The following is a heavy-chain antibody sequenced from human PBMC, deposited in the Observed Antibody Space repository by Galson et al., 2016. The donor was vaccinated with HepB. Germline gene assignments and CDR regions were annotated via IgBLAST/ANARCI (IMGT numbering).Heavy chain of an antibody. CDR3: ARSYSSGRYVDYYYGMDV. CDR1: GFTFSDYY. J-gene: IGHJ6*02. D-gene: IGHD6-19*01. Sequence: SLRLSCAASGFTFSDYYMSWIRQAPGKGLEWVSYITSSSSYTSHADSVKGRFTISRDNTKNLLYLQMTSLRAEDTAVYYCARSYSSGRYVDYYYGMDVWGQGTTVTVSS. V-gene: IGHV3-11*06. CDR2: ITSSSSYT.